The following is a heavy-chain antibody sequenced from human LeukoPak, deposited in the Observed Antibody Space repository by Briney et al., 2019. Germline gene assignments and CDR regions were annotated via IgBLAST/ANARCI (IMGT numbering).Heavy chain of an antibody. Sequence: PVASVKVSCKASGYTFTDYYLHWVRQAPGQGLEWMGWINSNSGRTHYIQDFQGRVTMTRDTSISTAYMELSRLRSDDTAVYYCARDPLFCSSCHFGANWFDPWGQGTLVTVSS. D-gene: IGHD2-2*01. CDR1: GYTFTDYY. CDR2: INSNSGRT. CDR3: ARDPLFCSSCHFGANWFDP. J-gene: IGHJ5*02. V-gene: IGHV1-2*02.